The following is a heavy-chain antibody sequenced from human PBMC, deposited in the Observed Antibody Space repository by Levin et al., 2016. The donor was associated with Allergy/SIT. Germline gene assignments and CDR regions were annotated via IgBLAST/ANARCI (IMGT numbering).Heavy chain of an antibody. D-gene: IGHD1-14*01. V-gene: IGHV4-31*03. CDR2: IYYRGST. Sequence: SETLSLTCTVSGGSISSGGYYWSWIRQHPGKGLEWIGYIYYRGSTYYNPSLKSRVTISVDTSKNQFSLKLSSVTAADTAVYYCARGLITGCYFDYWGQGTLVTVSS. J-gene: IGHJ4*02. CDR3: ARGLITGCYFDY. CDR1: GGSISSGGYY.